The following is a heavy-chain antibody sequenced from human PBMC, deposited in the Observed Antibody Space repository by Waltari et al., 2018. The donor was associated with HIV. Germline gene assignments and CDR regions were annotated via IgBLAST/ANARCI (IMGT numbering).Heavy chain of an antibody. CDR1: GFPFSNFW. V-gene: IGHV3-7*01. J-gene: IGHJ6*02. CDR3: ASPSIRAGMDV. Sequence: EVQLVECGGGLVQPGGSLRLSCAASGFPFSNFWMSWVRQAPGKGLEWLANIRQDGSEKYYVDSVKGRFTISRDNAKNSLYLQMNSLRAEDTAVYYCASPSIRAGMDVWGQGTTVTVSS. D-gene: IGHD2-2*02. CDR2: IRQDGSEK.